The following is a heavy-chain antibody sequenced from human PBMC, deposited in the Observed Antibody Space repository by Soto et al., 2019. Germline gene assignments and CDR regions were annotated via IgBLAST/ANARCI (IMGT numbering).Heavy chain of an antibody. Sequence: EVQLVESGGGLVQPGGSLKLSCAASGFNFSASTMHWVRQASGKGLEWVGRIRRKAHSFATEYAASVKGRFTISRDDSKNTAYLQMNSLKTEDTAVYYCTRPTYYDFGAGMDYYYGLDVWGQGTTVTVAS. V-gene: IGHV3-73*02. CDR3: TRPTYYDFGAGMDYYYGLDV. J-gene: IGHJ6*02. CDR1: GFNFSAST. D-gene: IGHD3-3*01. CDR2: IRRKAHSFAT.